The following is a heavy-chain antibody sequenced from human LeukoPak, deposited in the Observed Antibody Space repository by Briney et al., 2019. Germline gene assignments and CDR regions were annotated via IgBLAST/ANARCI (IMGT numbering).Heavy chain of an antibody. CDR2: ISHSGST. D-gene: IGHD3-22*01. J-gene: IGHJ4*02. CDR1: GGSFSGYY. CDR3: ARGDYDSSGYYQDYFDY. V-gene: IGHV4-34*01. Sequence: SETLSLTCAVYGGSFSGYYWSWIRQPPGKGLEWIGEISHSGSTNYNPSLKSRVTISVDTSKNQFSLKLSSVTAADTAVYYCARGDYDSSGYYQDYFDYWGQGTLVTVSS.